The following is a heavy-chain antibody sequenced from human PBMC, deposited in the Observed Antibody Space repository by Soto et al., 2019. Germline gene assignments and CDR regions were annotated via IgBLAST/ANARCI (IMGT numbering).Heavy chain of an antibody. Sequence: QLQLQESGPGLVKPSETLSLTCAVSGGSITSDSYYWGWVRQPPGKGLEWIGSVSYSGNTYFNPPFKSRVTISADTSNNQFSLKLSSVIATDTAVYYCARSAGYCSSATCHVSWFDRWGQGTLVTVST. CDR3: ARSAGYCSSATCHVSWFDR. CDR2: VSYSGNT. CDR1: GGSITSDSYY. J-gene: IGHJ5*02. D-gene: IGHD2-2*01. V-gene: IGHV4-39*01.